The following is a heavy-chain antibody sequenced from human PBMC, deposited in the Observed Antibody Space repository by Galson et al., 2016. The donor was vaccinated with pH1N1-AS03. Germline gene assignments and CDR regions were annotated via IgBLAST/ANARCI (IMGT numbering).Heavy chain of an antibody. V-gene: IGHV3-7*03. CDR2: IKQDGSEK. CDR1: GFIFSGYR. CDR3: ARGKDFWSGYPDDPFDI. D-gene: IGHD3-3*01. J-gene: IGHJ3*02. Sequence: SLRLSCAASGFIFSGYRMSWVRQAPGKGLEWVANIKQDGSEKYYVDSVKGSFTIARDNAKNSVYLQMNSLRAEDTAVYHCARGKDFWSGYPDDPFDIWGLGTRVTVS.